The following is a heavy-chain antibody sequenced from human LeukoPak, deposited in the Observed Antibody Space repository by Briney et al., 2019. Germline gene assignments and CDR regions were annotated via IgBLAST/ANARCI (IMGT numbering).Heavy chain of an antibody. V-gene: IGHV3-21*01. CDR3: ARLCSYYYDSSGYPEGGYYFDY. Sequence: GGSLRLSCAASGFTFSSYSMNWVRQAPGKGLEWVSSISSSSSYIYYADSVKGRFTISRDNAKNSLYLQMNSLRAEDTAVYYCARLCSYYYDSSGYPEGGYYFDYWGQGTLVTVSS. J-gene: IGHJ4*02. D-gene: IGHD3-22*01. CDR2: ISSSSSYI. CDR1: GFTFSSYS.